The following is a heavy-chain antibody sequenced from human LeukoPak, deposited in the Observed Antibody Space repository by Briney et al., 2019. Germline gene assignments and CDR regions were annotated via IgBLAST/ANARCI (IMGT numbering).Heavy chain of an antibody. CDR2: ISTYTEDT. CDR1: GYTFSSYD. Sequence: GASVKVSCKASGYTFSSYDIYWVRQAPGQGLEWMGWISTYTEDTKYAQKFQGRVTMTTDTYTTTAYMELRNLKSDDTAVYYCSSPGDFWSGSPGSCGQGTLVTVSS. J-gene: IGHJ4*02. CDR3: SSPGDFWSGSPGS. D-gene: IGHD3-3*01. V-gene: IGHV1-18*01.